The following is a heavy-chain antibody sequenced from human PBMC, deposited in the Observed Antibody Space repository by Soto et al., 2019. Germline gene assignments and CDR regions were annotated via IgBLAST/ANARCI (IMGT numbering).Heavy chain of an antibody. CDR2: ISYDGSNK. D-gene: IGHD1-7*01. CDR1: GFTFSSYG. V-gene: IGHV3-30*18. CDR3: AKGRGRSITGTKDY. Sequence: QVQLVESGGGVVQPGRSLRLSCAASGFTFSSYGMHWVRQAPGKGLEWVAVISYDGSNKYYADSVKGRFTISRDNSKNPLYLQMNSLRAEDTAVYYCAKGRGRSITGTKDYWGQGTLVTVSS. J-gene: IGHJ4*02.